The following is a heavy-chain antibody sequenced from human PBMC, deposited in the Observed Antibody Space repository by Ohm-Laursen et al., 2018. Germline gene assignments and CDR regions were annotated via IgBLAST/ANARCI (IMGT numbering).Heavy chain of an antibody. D-gene: IGHD2-15*01. CDR3: AKGYCGGGNCYSSP. Sequence: SLRLSCAASGFTFSSDTMSWVRQAPGKGLEWVSSISNNGAGTYYADSVKGRFTISRDNSKNTLFLQMNSLRVDDTAVYYCAKGYCGGGNCYSSPWGQGTLVTVSS. V-gene: IGHV3-23*01. CDR2: ISNNGAGT. CDR1: GFTFSSDT. J-gene: IGHJ5*02.